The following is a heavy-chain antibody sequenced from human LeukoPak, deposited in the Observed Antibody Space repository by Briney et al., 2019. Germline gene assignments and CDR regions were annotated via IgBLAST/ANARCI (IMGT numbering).Heavy chain of an antibody. J-gene: IGHJ6*02. V-gene: IGHV1-3*01. CDR3: ARDQIRGDILTGHHSYYYYYYGMDV. CDR2: INAGNGNT. Sequence: ASVKVSCKASGYTFTSYAMHWVRQAPGQRLEWMGWINAGNGNTKYSQKFQGRVTITRDTSASTAYMELSSLRSEDTAVYYCARDQIRGDILTGHHSYYYYYYGMDVWGQGTTVTVSS. CDR1: GYTFTSYA. D-gene: IGHD3-9*01.